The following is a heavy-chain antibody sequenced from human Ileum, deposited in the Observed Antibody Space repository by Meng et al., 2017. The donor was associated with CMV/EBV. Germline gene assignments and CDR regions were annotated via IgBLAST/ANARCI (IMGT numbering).Heavy chain of an antibody. CDR2: MNPNTGNT. Sequence: ASVKVSCKASGYTFISYDINWVRQATGQGLEWMGWMNPNTGNTGYAQKFQARVTMTRDTSTSTAYMELDSLRSEDTAVYYCARVESCNDNRCYTGGYYYTLDVWGQGTAVTCSS. J-gene: IGHJ6*01. D-gene: IGHD2-2*02. V-gene: IGHV1-8*01. CDR3: ARVESCNDNRCYTGGYYYTLDV. CDR1: GYTFISYD.